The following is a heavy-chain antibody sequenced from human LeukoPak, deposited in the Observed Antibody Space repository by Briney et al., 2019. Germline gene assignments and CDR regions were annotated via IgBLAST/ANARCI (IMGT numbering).Heavy chain of an antibody. CDR1: GFTFNNYL. CDR3: AKECDYSPGHKFDL. J-gene: IGHJ4*02. D-gene: IGHD3-10*01. CDR2: LFTGGGRT. Sequence: PGGSLRLSCAASGFTFNNYLMSWVRQAPGKGLKCVSVLFTGGGRTLYADSVKGRFTISGDTSRTTLYLQMNGLRAEDTAVYYCAKECDYSPGHKFDLWGQGTLVTVSS. V-gene: IGHV3-23*01.